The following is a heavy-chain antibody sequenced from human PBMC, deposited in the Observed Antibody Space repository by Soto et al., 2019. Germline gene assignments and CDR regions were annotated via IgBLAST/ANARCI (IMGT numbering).Heavy chain of an antibody. J-gene: IGHJ4*02. Sequence: SETLSLTCAVYGGSFSGYYWSWIRQPPGKGLEWIGYINHSGSTNCNPSLKSRVTISVDTSKNQFSLKLSSVTAADTAVYYCARGPATYYDILTGYYNWWYFDYWGQGTLVTVSS. D-gene: IGHD3-9*01. CDR1: GGSFSGYY. CDR2: INHSGST. CDR3: ARGPATYYDILTGYYNWWYFDY. V-gene: IGHV4-34*01.